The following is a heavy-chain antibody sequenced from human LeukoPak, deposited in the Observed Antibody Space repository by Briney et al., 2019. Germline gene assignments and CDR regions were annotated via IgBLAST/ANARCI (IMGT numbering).Heavy chain of an antibody. V-gene: IGHV4-39*07. CDR1: GGSISSSSYY. CDR2: IYYSGST. D-gene: IGHD2-2*02. J-gene: IGHJ5*02. Sequence: SETLSLTCTVSGGSISSSSYYWGWIRQPLGKGLEWIGSIYYSGSTYYNPSLKSRVTISVDTSKNQFSLKLSSVTAADTAVYYCARAPSDCSSTSCYTGWFDPWGQGTLVTVSS. CDR3: ARAPSDCSSTSCYTGWFDP.